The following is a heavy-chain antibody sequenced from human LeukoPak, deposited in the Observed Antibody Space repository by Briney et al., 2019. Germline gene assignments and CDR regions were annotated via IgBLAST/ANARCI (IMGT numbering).Heavy chain of an antibody. CDR1: GYTFTGYY. CDR3: ERGLVVADAFDI. J-gene: IGHJ3*02. V-gene: IGHV1-2*02. Sequence: GASVKVSCKASGYTFTGYYMHWVRQAPGQGLEWMGWINPNSGVTNYAQKFQGRVTMTRDTSISTAYMELSRMRSDDTAVYYCERGLVVADAFDIWGQGTMVTVSS. CDR2: INPNSGVT. D-gene: IGHD3-22*01.